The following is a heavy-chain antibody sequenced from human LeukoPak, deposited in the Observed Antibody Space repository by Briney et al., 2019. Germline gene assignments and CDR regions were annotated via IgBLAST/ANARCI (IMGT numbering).Heavy chain of an antibody. Sequence: GGSLRLSCAASGFTFTTYGMNWVRQAPGKGLEWVSYISSSSSVIYYADSVKGRFTISRDNAKNSLYLQMNSLRAEDTAVYYCARDLGARAFDIWGQGTMVTVSS. D-gene: IGHD1-26*01. CDR3: ARDLGARAFDI. CDR2: ISSSSSVI. CDR1: GFTFTTYG. J-gene: IGHJ3*02. V-gene: IGHV3-48*04.